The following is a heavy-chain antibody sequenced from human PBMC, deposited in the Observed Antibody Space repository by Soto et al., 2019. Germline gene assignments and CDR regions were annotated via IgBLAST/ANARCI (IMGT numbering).Heavy chain of an antibody. V-gene: IGHV3-23*01. J-gene: IGHJ4*01. CDR2: IGVDGDT. CDR1: GFTFSTYA. D-gene: IGHD3-10*01. Sequence: EVHLMESGGGSEQPGASLKLSCAASGFTFSTYAMSWARQAPGKGLEWVSSIGVDGDTYYGDSVKGRFSISRDNSKNTVYLQMNSLGAEDSAVYYCAKNYHFDSWGHGTLVTVSA. CDR3: AKNYHFDS.